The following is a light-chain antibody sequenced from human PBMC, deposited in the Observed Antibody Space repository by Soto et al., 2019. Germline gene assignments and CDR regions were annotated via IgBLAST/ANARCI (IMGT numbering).Light chain of an antibody. Sequence: QSALTQPASISGSPGQSITIPCTGTSSDVGVYNFVSWYQQHPGKAPKVLIYEVNKRPSGISNRFSGSKSGNTASLTVSGLQAEDEAYYFCCSYGGSSTYVFGSGTKVTVL. V-gene: IGLV2-23*02. J-gene: IGLJ1*01. CDR2: EVN. CDR1: SSDVGVYNF. CDR3: CSYGGSSTYV.